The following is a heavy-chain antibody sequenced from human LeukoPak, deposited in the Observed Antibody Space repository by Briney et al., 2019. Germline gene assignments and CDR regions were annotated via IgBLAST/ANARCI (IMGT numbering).Heavy chain of an antibody. D-gene: IGHD1-26*01. CDR2: INHSGST. CDR1: GGSFSGYY. Sequence: PSETLSLTCAVYGGSFSGYYWSWIRQCPGKGLERIGEINHSGSTNYNPSLKSRVTISVDTSKNQFSLKLSSVTAADTAVYYCAAIHPMGENFDYWGQGTLVTVSS. J-gene: IGHJ4*02. CDR3: AAIHPMGENFDY. V-gene: IGHV4-34*01.